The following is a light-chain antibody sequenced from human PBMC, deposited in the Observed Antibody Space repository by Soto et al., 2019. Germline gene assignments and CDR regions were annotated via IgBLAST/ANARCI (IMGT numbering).Light chain of an antibody. CDR3: QQYDDYPWT. Sequence: DIQMTQSPSSLSASVGDRVTITCRASQSISSYLNWYQQKPGKAPKLLIYAASSLQSGVPSRFSGSGSGTDFTLTISRLQPDDFATYYCQQYDDYPWTFAQGTKVDIK. V-gene: IGKV1-39*01. CDR2: AAS. J-gene: IGKJ1*01. CDR1: QSISSY.